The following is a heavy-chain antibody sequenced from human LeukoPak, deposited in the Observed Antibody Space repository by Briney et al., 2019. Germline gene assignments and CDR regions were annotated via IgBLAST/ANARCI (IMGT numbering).Heavy chain of an antibody. D-gene: IGHD3/OR15-3a*01. CDR3: AKDRHDFGSAGHMDV. Sequence: SQTLSLTCTVSGGSISSGSYYWSWIRQPAGKGLEWIGRIYTSGSTNYKPSLKSRVTISVDTSKNQFSLKLSSVTAADTAVYYCAKDRHDFGSAGHMDVWGKGTMVTVSS. J-gene: IGHJ6*03. V-gene: IGHV4-61*02. CDR2: IYTSGST. CDR1: GGSISSGSYY.